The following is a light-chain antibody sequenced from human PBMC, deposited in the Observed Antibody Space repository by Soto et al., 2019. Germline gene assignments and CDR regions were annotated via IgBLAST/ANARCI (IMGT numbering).Light chain of an antibody. J-gene: IGKJ1*01. CDR1: QSVSSNY. CDR2: GAS. V-gene: IGKV3-20*01. Sequence: EIVLTQSPGTLSLSPGDRATLSCRASQSVSSNYLAWYQQKPGQAPRLLIYGASIRATGIPARFSGSGSGTDFTLTIRRLEPEDVAVYFCHQYGSSPRTFGQGTKVEIK. CDR3: HQYGSSPRT.